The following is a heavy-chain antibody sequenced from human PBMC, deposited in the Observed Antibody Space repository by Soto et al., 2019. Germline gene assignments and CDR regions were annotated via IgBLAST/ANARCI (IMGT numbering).Heavy chain of an antibody. V-gene: IGHV4-39*01. CDR3: ARHYGSGSYWDY. D-gene: IGHD3-10*01. CDR2: IYYSGST. CDR1: GGSISSSSYY. Sequence: PSETLSLTCTVSGGSISSSSYYWGWIRQPPGKGLEWIGSIYYSGSTYYNPPLKSRVTISVDTSKNQFSLKLSSVTAADTAVYYCARHYGSGSYWDYWGQGTLVTVSS. J-gene: IGHJ4*02.